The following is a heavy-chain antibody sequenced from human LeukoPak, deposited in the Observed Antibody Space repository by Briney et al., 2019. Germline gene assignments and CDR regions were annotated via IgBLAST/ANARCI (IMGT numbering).Heavy chain of an antibody. CDR1: GIIFSNYA. D-gene: IGHD1-26*01. V-gene: IGHV3-64*01. Sequence: GGSLRLSCAASGIIFSNYAMHWVRQGPGKGLECISTISSDGGSTYYANSVKGRFTTSRDNSKNTLYLQMGSLRAEDMAVYYCARGRQGAKTRYFDLWGRGTRVTVSS. CDR2: ISSDGGST. J-gene: IGHJ2*01. CDR3: ARGRQGAKTRYFDL.